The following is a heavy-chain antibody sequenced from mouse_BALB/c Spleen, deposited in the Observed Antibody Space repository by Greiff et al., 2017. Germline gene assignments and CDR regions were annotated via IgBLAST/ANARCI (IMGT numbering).Heavy chain of an antibody. CDR1: GFAFSSYD. Sequence: EVQLVESGGGLVKPGGSLKLSCAASGFAFSSYDMSWVRQTPEKRLEWVAYISSGGGSTYYPDTVKGRFTISRDNAKNTLYLQMSSLKSEDTAMYYCAREGYAGTSYFDVWGAGTTVTVSS. J-gene: IGHJ1*01. D-gene: IGHD2-14*01. V-gene: IGHV5-12-1*01. CDR3: AREGYAGTSYFDV. CDR2: ISSGGGST.